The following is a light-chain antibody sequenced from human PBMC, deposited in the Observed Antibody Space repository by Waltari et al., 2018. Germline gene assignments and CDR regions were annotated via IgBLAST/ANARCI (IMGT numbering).Light chain of an antibody. CDR2: GAS. CDR3: QQYGSSPRT. CDR1: QSVTGSY. J-gene: IGKJ1*01. Sequence: EIVLTQSPGTLSLSPGERATLSCRTSQSVTGSYLAWYQQNPGQAPRLLISGASSRATGIPDRFSGSGSGPDFTLTISRLEPEDFAVYYCQQYGSSPRTFGQETRVEIK. V-gene: IGKV3-20*01.